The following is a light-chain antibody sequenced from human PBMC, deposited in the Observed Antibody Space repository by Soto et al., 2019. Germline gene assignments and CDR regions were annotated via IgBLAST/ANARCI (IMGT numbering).Light chain of an antibody. CDR1: QSVSSSY. CDR3: QQYGSSSFT. V-gene: IGKV3-20*01. J-gene: IGKJ2*01. CDR2: ATS. Sequence: EIVLTQSPGTLSLSSGERATLSCRASQSVSSSYLAWYQQKPGQAPRLLVYATSSRATGIPDRFSGSGSGTDFTLTIIRLEPEDFAVYYCQQYGSSSFTFGQGTKLEIK.